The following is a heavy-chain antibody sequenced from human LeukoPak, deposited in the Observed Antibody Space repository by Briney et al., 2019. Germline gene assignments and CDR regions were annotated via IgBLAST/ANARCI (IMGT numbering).Heavy chain of an antibody. CDR2: IRYDGSNK. Sequence: PGGSLRLSCAASGFTFSSYGMHWVRQAPGKGLEWVAFIRYDGSNKYYADSVKGRFTISRDNSKNTLYLQMNSLRAEDTAVYYCAKDLVRFGEVVGGGPDYWGQGTLVTVSS. J-gene: IGHJ4*02. CDR1: GFTFSSYG. D-gene: IGHD3-10*01. V-gene: IGHV3-30*02. CDR3: AKDLVRFGEVVGGGPDY.